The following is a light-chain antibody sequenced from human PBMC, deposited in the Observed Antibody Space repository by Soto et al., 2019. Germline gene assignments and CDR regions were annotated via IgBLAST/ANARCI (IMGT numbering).Light chain of an antibody. CDR2: DAS. V-gene: IGKV3-11*01. Sequence: EIVLTQSPATLSLSPGERATISCRASQSVSSYLAWYQQRPGQPPRLLIYDASNRATGIPARFSGSGSGTDFTLTISNLEPEDFAVYYCQQRSNWPPWTFGQGTKVDIK. CDR3: QQRSNWPPWT. CDR1: QSVSSY. J-gene: IGKJ1*01.